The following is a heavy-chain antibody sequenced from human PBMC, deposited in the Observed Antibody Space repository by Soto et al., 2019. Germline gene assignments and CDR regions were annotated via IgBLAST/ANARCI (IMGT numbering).Heavy chain of an antibody. CDR2: INAGNGNP. V-gene: IGHV1-3*01. CDR1: GYTFANYA. D-gene: IGHD3-9*01. Sequence: ASVKVSCKASGYTFANYAIHWVRQAPGQRLEWMGWINAGNGNPKYSQKFQGRVTISRDTSATTAYMELSSLRSEDTAVYYCARDLGDILTGYYNWFDPCGQGTLVTVSS. J-gene: IGHJ5*02. CDR3: ARDLGDILTGYYNWFDP.